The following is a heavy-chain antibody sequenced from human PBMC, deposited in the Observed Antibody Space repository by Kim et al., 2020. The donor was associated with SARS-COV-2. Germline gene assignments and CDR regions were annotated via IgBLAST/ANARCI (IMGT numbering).Heavy chain of an antibody. CDR3: ARQGSRDNRGYYFFDY. CDR2: IYYSGST. Sequence: SETLSLTCTVSGGSINSYYWSWIRQPPGKGLEWIGYIYYSGSTNYNPSLKSRVTISIDTSKNQFSLKLSSVTAADTAVYYCARQGSRDNRGYYFFDYWG. D-gene: IGHD3-22*01. CDR1: GGSINSYY. V-gene: IGHV4-59*01. J-gene: IGHJ4*01.